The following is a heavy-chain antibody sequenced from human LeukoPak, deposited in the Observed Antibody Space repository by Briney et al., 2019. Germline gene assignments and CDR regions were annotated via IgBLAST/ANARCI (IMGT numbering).Heavy chain of an antibody. CDR2: INPTGGST. CDR3: ARTAARRFDY. Sequence: ASVKLSCRASGYTFPSYFMHWVRQAPGQGLEWMGIINPTGGSTTYAQKFQGRVTMTRDTSTSTVYMELSSLRSDDTALYYCARTAARRFDYWGQGTLVTVSS. J-gene: IGHJ4*02. CDR1: GYTFPSYF. D-gene: IGHD6-6*01. V-gene: IGHV1-46*01.